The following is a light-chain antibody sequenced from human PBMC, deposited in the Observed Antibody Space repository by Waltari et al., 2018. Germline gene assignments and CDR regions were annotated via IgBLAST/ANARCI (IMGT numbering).Light chain of an antibody. CDR2: DVS. V-gene: IGLV2-14*03. CDR3: CSYANMVTLFVV. J-gene: IGLJ2*01. CDR1: STDAGPHTY. Sequence: QSALTQPASVSGSPGQSITISCTGSSTDAGPHTYVSWYQQHPGKAPKLIIYDVSHRPSGISTRFSGSRTGDTASLTISGLQAEYEADYFCCSYANMVTLFVVFGGGTKLTVL.